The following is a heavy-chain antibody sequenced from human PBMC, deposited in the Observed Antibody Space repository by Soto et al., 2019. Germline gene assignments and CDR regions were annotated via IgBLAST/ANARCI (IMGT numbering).Heavy chain of an antibody. V-gene: IGHV1-18*01. Sequence: ASVKVSCKTSGYSFHNSGISWVRQAPGQGLEWMGWISVLNGYAHYGQKFQGRVIMTADTFTSTAYMELRGLRSDDTAMYYCSKNGPIWFAPWGQGTPVT. CDR3: SKNGPIWFAP. CDR2: ISVLNGYA. D-gene: IGHD1-1*01. J-gene: IGHJ5*02. CDR1: GYSFHNSG.